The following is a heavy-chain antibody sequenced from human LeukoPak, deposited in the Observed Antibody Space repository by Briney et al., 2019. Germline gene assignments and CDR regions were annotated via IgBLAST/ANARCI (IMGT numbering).Heavy chain of an antibody. Sequence: GGSLRLSCAASGFTFSSYWMSWVRQAPGKGLEWVANIKQDGSEKYYVDSVKGRFTISRDNAKNSLYLQMNSLRAEDTAVYYCARGTIAAAGYYYFDYWRQGTQVTVSS. CDR1: GFTFSSYW. J-gene: IGHJ4*02. CDR2: IKQDGSEK. CDR3: ARGTIAAAGYYYFDY. D-gene: IGHD6-13*01. V-gene: IGHV3-7*04.